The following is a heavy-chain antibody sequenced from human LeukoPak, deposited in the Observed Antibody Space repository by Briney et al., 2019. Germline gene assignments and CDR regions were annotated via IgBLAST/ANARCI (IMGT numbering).Heavy chain of an antibody. CDR1: DESFSGYY. CDR2: IKNSGST. V-gene: IGHV4-34*01. J-gene: IGHJ4*02. Sequence: SETLSLTCAVHDESFSGYYWSWIRQPPGKGLEWIGEIKNSGSTNYNASLKSRIMMSVDTSKNQFSLRLSSVTAADTAVYYCARRRDYYDILTGYYWSPHFDHWGQGALVTVSS. CDR3: ARRRDYYDILTGYYWSPHFDH. D-gene: IGHD3-9*01.